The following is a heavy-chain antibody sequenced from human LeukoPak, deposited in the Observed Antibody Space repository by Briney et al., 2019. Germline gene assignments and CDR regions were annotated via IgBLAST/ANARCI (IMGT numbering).Heavy chain of an antibody. D-gene: IGHD5-18*01. CDR2: ISSSSSYI. J-gene: IGHJ3*02. CDR1: GFTFSSYS. Sequence: GGSLRLSCAASGFTFSSYSMNWVRQAPGKGLEWVSSISSSSSYIYYADSVKGRFTISRDNAENSLYLQMNSLRAEDTAVYYCARSLYGYDAFDIWGRGTMVTVSS. CDR3: ARSLYGYDAFDI. V-gene: IGHV3-21*01.